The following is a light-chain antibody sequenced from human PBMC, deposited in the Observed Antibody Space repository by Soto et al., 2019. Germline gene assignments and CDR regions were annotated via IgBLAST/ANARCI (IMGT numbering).Light chain of an antibody. CDR3: QQYYSYHRT. CDR1: QSVSSW. Sequence: DIQMTQSPSALSASIGDRVTITCRASQSVSSWLAWYQQKPGKAPKLLIYDASSLESGVPSRFSGSGSGTEFSLTISSLQHDDSEPYYCQQYYSYHRTLGQGTKVDI. J-gene: IGKJ1*01. CDR2: DAS. V-gene: IGKV1-5*01.